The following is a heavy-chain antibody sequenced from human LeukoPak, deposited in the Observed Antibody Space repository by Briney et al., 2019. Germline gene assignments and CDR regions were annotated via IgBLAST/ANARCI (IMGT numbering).Heavy chain of an antibody. V-gene: IGHV3-23*01. Sequence: GGSLRLSCAASGFTFSSYAMSWVRQAPGKGLEWVSAISGSGGSTYYADSVKGRFTISRDNSKNTLYLQMNSLRPDDTAVYYCAKGENYYYDSSTYSPPFDYWGQGTLITVSP. D-gene: IGHD3-22*01. CDR2: ISGSGGST. CDR3: AKGENYYYDSSTYSPPFDY. J-gene: IGHJ4*02. CDR1: GFTFSSYA.